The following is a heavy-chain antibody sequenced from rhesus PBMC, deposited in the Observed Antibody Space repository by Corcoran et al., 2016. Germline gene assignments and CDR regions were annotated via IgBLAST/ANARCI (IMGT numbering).Heavy chain of an antibody. CDR1: GGSISSSY. Sequence: QLQLQESGPGLVKPSETLSVTCAVSGGSISSSYWSWIRQAPGKGLEWIGYIYGSGSSTNNNPSLRSRVTLSEDTSKNQLSLKLSSVTTADTAVYYCARLYSGSYYLAEYFEFWGQGALVTVSS. V-gene: IGHV4-169*01. CDR3: ARLYSGSYYLAEYFEF. D-gene: IGHD3-16*01. J-gene: IGHJ1*01. CDR2: IYGSGSST.